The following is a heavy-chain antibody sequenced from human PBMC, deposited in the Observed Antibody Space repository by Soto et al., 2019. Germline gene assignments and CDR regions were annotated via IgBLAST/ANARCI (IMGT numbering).Heavy chain of an antibody. J-gene: IGHJ4*02. CDR3: ATAYGSGNDPFDY. CDR1: RFTFTSYG. V-gene: IGHV1-18*01. D-gene: IGHD3-10*01. Sequence: APVKVSCKASRFTFTSYGISWVREGPGQGLEWMGWISAYTGNANYAQKFQGRVTMTTDTSTSTVYMELRSLRPDDTAVYYCATAYGSGNDPFDYWGQGTLVNVSS. CDR2: ISAYTGNA.